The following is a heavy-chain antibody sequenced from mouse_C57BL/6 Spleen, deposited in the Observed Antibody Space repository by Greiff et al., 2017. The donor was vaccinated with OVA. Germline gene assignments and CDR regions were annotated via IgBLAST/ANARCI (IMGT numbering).Heavy chain of an antibody. CDR2: IDPSDSYT. Sequence: VQLQQPGAELVRPGASVKLSCKASGYTFTSYWMHWVKQRPGQGLEWIGVIDPSDSYTNYNQKFKGKATVTVDTSSSTAYMQLSSLTSEDSAVYYCARGRDEYFDVWGTGTTVTVSS. V-gene: IGHV1-59*01. J-gene: IGHJ1*03. CDR3: ARGRDEYFDV. CDR1: GYTFTSYW. D-gene: IGHD3-3*01.